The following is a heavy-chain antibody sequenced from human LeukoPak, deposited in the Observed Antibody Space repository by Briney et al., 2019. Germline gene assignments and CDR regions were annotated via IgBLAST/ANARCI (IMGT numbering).Heavy chain of an antibody. Sequence: PGGSLRLSCAASGFTFSSYAMSWVRQAPGKGLEWVAVISYDGSNKYYADSVKGRFTISRDNSKNTLYLQMNSLRAEDTAVYYCARKEGGWSDAFDIWGQGTMVTVSS. CDR3: ARKEGGWSDAFDI. V-gene: IGHV3-30-3*01. D-gene: IGHD6-19*01. CDR1: GFTFSSYA. CDR2: ISYDGSNK. J-gene: IGHJ3*02.